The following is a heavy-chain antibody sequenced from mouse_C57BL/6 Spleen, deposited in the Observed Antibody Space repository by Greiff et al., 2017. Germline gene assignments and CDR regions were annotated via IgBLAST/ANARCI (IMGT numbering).Heavy chain of an antibody. CDR2: INSDGGST. CDR1: EYEFPSHD. D-gene: IGHD2-4*01. Sequence: EVMLVESGGGLVQPGESLKLSCESNEYEFPSHDMSWVRKTPEKRLELVAAINSDGGSTYYPDTMARRFIISRDNTKTTLYLQLSSLRSEDTALYYCAGGLLLFLAYWGQGTLVTVSA. V-gene: IGHV5-2*03. J-gene: IGHJ3*01. CDR3: AGGLLLFLAY.